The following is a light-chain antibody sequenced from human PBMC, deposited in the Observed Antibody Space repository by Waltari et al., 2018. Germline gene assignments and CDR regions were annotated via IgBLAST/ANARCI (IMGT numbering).Light chain of an antibody. CDR1: SPNLGAPYD. V-gene: IGLV1-40*01. CDR2: GNT. Sequence: QSVLTPPPSVSGAPGQRGPISCPGSSPNLGAPYDVPWSQPLPGTPPKLLTHGNTNRPSGVPDRFSGSKSATSASLAITGLQAEDEADYYCQSYDITLGGHVVFGGGTKLTVL. CDR3: QSYDITLGGHVV. J-gene: IGLJ2*01.